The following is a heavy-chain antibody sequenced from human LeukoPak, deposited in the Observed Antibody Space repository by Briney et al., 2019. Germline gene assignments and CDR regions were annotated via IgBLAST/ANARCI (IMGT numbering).Heavy chain of an antibody. J-gene: IGHJ4*02. CDR1: GFTFSSYA. D-gene: IGHD1-26*01. V-gene: IGHV3-23*01. CDR3: AKEGRVYLVGAKHPFDY. Sequence: GASLRLSCAASGFTFSSYAMSWVRQAPGKGLEWVSAISGSGGSTYYADSVKGRFTISRDNSKNTLYLQMNSLRVEETAVYYCAKEGRVYLVGAKHPFDYWGQGTLVTVSS. CDR2: ISGSGGST.